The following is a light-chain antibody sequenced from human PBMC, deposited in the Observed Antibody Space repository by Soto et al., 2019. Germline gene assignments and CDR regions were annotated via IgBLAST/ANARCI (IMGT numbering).Light chain of an antibody. Sequence: QSALTQPPSASGSPGQSVTISCTGTSSDIGAYDYVSWYQQHPGKVPKLIIYEVSKRPSGVPDRFSASKSGNTASLTISGLQADDEADYYCSSHGGANNFYVFGTGTKVTVL. V-gene: IGLV2-8*01. CDR1: SSDIGAYDY. CDR2: EVS. J-gene: IGLJ1*01. CDR3: SSHGGANNFYV.